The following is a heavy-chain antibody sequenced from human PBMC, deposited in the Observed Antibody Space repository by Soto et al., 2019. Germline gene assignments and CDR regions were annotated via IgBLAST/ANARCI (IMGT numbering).Heavy chain of an antibody. V-gene: IGHV3-66*01. D-gene: IGHD6-25*01. CDR1: GFTVSSNY. J-gene: IGHJ6*02. CDR3: ARDLADTVLLRYGMDV. Sequence: GVSLRLSCAASGFTVSSNYMSWVRQAPGKGLEWVSVIYSGGSTYYADSVKGRFTISRDNSKNTLYLQMNSLRAEDTAVYYCARDLADTVLLRYGMDVCGQRTTVTVSS. CDR2: IYSGGST.